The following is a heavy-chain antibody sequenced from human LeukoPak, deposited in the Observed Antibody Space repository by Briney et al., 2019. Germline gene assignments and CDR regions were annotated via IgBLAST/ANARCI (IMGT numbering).Heavy chain of an antibody. V-gene: IGHV4-38-2*02. Sequence: SGTLSLTCTVSGYSISSGYYWGWIRQPPGKGLEWIGSIYHSGSTYYNPSLKSRVTISVDTSKNQFSLKLSSVTAADTAVYYCATTTVDFDYWGQGTLVTVSS. CDR3: ATTTVDFDY. CDR1: GYSISSGYY. CDR2: IYHSGST. J-gene: IGHJ4*02. D-gene: IGHD4-23*01.